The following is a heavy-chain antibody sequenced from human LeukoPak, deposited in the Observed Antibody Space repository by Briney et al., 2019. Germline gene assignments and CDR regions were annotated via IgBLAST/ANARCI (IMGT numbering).Heavy chain of an antibody. D-gene: IGHD3-10*01. V-gene: IGHV5-51*01. CDR3: ARQITGSGSYPEYYFDY. CDR2: IYPGDSDT. Sequence: AGESLKISCKGSGYSFTSYWIGWVRQMPGKGLEWMGIIYPGDSDTRYSPSFQGQVTISADKSISTAYLQWSSLKASDTAMYYCARQITGSGSYPEYYFDYWGQGTLVTVSS. J-gene: IGHJ4*02. CDR1: GYSFTSYW.